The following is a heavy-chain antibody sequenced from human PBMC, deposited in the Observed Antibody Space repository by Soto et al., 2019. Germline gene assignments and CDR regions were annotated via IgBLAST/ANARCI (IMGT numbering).Heavy chain of an antibody. V-gene: IGHV4-39*01. CDR3: ARRLYYDSSGFEGGGMDV. CDR2: IYYSGST. Sequence: SETLSHTCTVSGGSISSSSYYWGWIHQPPGKGLEWIGSIYYSGSTYYNPSLKSRVTISVDTSKNQFSLKLSSVTAADTAVYYCARRLYYDSSGFEGGGMDVWGQGTTVTVS. D-gene: IGHD3-22*01. CDR1: GGSISSSSYY. J-gene: IGHJ6*02.